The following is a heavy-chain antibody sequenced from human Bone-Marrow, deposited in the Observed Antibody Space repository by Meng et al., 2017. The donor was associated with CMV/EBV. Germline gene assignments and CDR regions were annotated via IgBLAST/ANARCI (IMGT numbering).Heavy chain of an antibody. D-gene: IGHD4-17*01. Sequence: QVQLVQSGAEVKKPGASVKSSCKASGYTFTSYGISWLRQAPGQGLEWMGWINPNSGGTNYAQKFQGWVTMTRDTSISTAYMELSRLRSDDTAVYYCARDATVTSTSLFDYWGQGTLVTVSS. J-gene: IGHJ4*02. CDR2: INPNSGGT. CDR3: ARDATVTSTSLFDY. CDR1: GYTFTSYG. V-gene: IGHV1-2*04.